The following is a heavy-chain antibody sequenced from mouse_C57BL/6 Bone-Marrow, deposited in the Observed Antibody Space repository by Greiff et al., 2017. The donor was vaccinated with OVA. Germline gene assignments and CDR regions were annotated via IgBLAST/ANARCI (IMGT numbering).Heavy chain of an antibody. CDR3: ARSPGSSYVGWFAY. J-gene: IGHJ3*01. Sequence: QVQLQQPGAELVMPGASVKLSCKASGYTFTSYWMHWVKQRPGQGLEWIGEFDPSDSYTNYNQKFKGKSTLTVDKSSSTAYMQLSSLTSEDSAVYYCARSPGSSYVGWFAYWGQGTLVTVSA. CDR2: FDPSDSYT. CDR1: GYTFTSYW. D-gene: IGHD1-1*01. V-gene: IGHV1-69*01.